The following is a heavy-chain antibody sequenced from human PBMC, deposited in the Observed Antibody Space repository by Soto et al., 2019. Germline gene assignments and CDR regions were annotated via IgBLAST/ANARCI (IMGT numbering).Heavy chain of an antibody. CDR3: AKDSIAADGGHTFDY. CDR1: GFTFSSYG. Sequence: GGSLRLSCAASGFTFSSYGMHWVRQAPGKGLEWVAVISYDGSNKYYADSVKGRFTISRDNSKNTLYLQMNSLRAEDTAVYYCAKDSIAADGGHTFDYWGQGTLVTVSS. CDR2: ISYDGSNK. D-gene: IGHD6-13*01. J-gene: IGHJ4*02. V-gene: IGHV3-30*18.